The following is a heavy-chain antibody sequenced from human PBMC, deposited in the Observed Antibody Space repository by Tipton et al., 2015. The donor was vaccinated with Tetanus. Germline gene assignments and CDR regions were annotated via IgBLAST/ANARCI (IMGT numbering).Heavy chain of an antibody. J-gene: IGHJ4*02. D-gene: IGHD6-19*01. Sequence: TLSLTCNVSGGSITKDYWCWIRQSPGKTLEWIGYISHSGSPNYNPSLKSRATVSVDTSKNQFSLDLTSVTAADTGVYYCAGSQWLDGFICDYWGQGSLVTVAS. CDR2: ISHSGSP. V-gene: IGHV4-59*01. CDR3: AGSQWLDGFICDY. CDR1: GGSITKDY.